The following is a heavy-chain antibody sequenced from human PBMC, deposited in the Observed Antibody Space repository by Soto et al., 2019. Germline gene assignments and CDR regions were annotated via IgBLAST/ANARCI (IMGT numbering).Heavy chain of an antibody. CDR1: GFRFNIYS. D-gene: IGHD6-19*01. CDR2: ITSDTNTI. V-gene: IGHV3-48*02. J-gene: IGHJ4*02. Sequence: EVQLVESGGGLVQPGGSLRLSCAASGFRFNIYSMNWVRQAPGKGLEWSAYITSDTNTIKYADSVKGRFTISRDNARNLVYLQMNSLRDEDTAVYYCARSVEGHFDYWGQGTVVTGSS. CDR3: ARSVEGHFDY.